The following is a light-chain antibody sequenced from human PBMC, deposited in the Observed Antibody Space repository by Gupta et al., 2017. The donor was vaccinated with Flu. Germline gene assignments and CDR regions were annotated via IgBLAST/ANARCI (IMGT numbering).Light chain of an antibody. V-gene: IGKV3-11*01. CDR2: DAS. CDR1: QSVSNY. CDR3: QQSSSWPLT. Sequence: GERATLTCRASQSVSNYLDWYQQKPGQAPRLLTYDASNRDTGIPARFSGSGSGTDFSLAISSLEREDFAVYFCQQSSSWPLTFGQGTKVEIK. J-gene: IGKJ1*01.